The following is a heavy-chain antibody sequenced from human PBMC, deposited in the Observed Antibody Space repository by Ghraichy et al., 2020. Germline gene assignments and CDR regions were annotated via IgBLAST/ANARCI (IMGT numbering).Heavy chain of an antibody. V-gene: IGHV1-18*01. CDR1: GYTFTSYG. J-gene: IGHJ6*02. CDR3: ARYSNYPNHYDMDV. Sequence: ASVKVSCKASGYTFTSYGISWVRQAPGQGLEWMGWISGYNGNTNYAQKVQGRVTMTTDTSTTTVYMELRSLRSDDTAVYYCARYSNYPNHYDMDVWGQGTTVTVSS. CDR2: ISGYNGNT. D-gene: IGHD4-11*01.